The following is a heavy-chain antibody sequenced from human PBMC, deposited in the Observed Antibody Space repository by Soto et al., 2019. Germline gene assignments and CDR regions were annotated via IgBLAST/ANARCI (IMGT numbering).Heavy chain of an antibody. V-gene: IGHV1-3*01. Sequence: GASVKVSCKASGYTFTSYAMHWVRQAPGQRLEWMGWINAGNGNTKYSQKFQGRVTITRDTSASTAYMELSSLRSEDTAVYYCARDLGEGSSWYFDYFDYWGQGTLVTVSS. CDR3: ARDLGEGSSWYFDYFDY. D-gene: IGHD6-13*01. CDR2: INAGNGNT. J-gene: IGHJ4*02. CDR1: GYTFTSYA.